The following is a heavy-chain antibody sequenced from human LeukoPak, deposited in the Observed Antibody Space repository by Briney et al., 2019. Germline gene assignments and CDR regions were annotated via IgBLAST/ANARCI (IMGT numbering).Heavy chain of an antibody. CDR2: IYHSGST. V-gene: IGHV4-4*02. CDR1: GGSISSSNW. J-gene: IGHJ4*02. Sequence: PSETLSLTCAVSGGSISSSNWWSWVRQPPGKGLEWIGEIYHSGSTNYNPSLKSRVTISVDKSKNQFSLKLSSVTAADTAVYYCARAMSTFGGVRNYFDSWGQGTLVTVSS. CDR3: ARAMSTFGGVRNYFDS. D-gene: IGHD3-16*01.